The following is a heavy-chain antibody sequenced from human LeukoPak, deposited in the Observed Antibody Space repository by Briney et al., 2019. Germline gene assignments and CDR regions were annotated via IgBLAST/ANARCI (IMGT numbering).Heavy chain of an antibody. CDR3: ARGEGDSGGNFVGDY. V-gene: IGHV3-21*01. D-gene: IGHD4-23*01. Sequence: GGSLRLSCAASGFTFSSYSMKWVRQARGKGREWVSSISSSSNYIYYAHSVTGRFTLSRDNAKNSLWLQMNSLRAEDTAVYYCARGEGDSGGNFVGDYWGQGTLVTVSS. J-gene: IGHJ4*02. CDR1: GFTFSSYS. CDR2: ISSSSNYI.